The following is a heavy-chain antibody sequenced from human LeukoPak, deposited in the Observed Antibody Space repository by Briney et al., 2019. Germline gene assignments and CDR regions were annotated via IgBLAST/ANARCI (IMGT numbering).Heavy chain of an antibody. CDR1: GGSISSSY. V-gene: IGHV4-59*08. J-gene: IGHJ6*03. CDR3: ARGTTKSYYYYYYMDV. D-gene: IGHD4-11*01. Sequence: PSETLSLTYTVSGGSISSSYWSWIRQPPGKGLEWIGYIYYSGSPDYNPSLKSRVTISVDTSKNQFSLKLSSVTAADTAVYYCARGTTKSYYYYYYMDVWGKGTTVTISS. CDR2: IYYSGSP.